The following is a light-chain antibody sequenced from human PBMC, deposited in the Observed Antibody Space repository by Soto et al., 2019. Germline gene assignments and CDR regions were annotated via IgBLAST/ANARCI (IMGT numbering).Light chain of an antibody. J-gene: IGLJ2*01. CDR1: SGHSSYA. Sequence: QLVLTQSPSASASLGASVKLTCTLSSGHSSYAIAWHQQQPEKGPRYLMKLNSDGRHSTGDGIPDRFSGSSSGAERYLTISSLQSEDDADYYCQTWGTGPLVFGGGTKLTVL. CDR2: LNSDGRH. V-gene: IGLV4-69*01. CDR3: QTWGTGPLV.